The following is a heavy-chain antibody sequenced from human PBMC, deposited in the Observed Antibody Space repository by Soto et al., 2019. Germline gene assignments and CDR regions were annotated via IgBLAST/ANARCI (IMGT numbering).Heavy chain of an antibody. J-gene: IGHJ4*01. D-gene: IGHD2-21*01. Sequence: SETLSLTCIVSGASFSDANYYWVWIRQPPGEGLEWFGSFYYDGRTYYNASLKSRVTISVDTSKNHFSLMLTSVTAADTAVYYCAIRSHIVVAPTWVHGTLVTLSS. V-gene: IGHV4-39*02. CDR2: FYYDGRT. CDR3: AIRSHIVVAPT. CDR1: GASFSDANYY.